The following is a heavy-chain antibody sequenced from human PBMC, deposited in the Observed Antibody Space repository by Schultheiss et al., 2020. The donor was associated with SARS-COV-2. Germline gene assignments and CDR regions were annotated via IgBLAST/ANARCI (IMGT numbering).Heavy chain of an antibody. V-gene: IGHV4-34*01. CDR3: ARGVRVLWFRELSRRDWFDP. J-gene: IGHJ5*02. CDR1: GGSFSGYY. Sequence: SETLSLTCAVYGGSFSGYYWSWIRQPPGKGLEWIGEINHSGSTKYNPSLKSRVTISVDTSKNQFSLKLSSVTAADTAVYYCARGVRVLWFRELSRRDWFDPWGQGTLVTVSS. CDR2: INHSGST. D-gene: IGHD3-10*01.